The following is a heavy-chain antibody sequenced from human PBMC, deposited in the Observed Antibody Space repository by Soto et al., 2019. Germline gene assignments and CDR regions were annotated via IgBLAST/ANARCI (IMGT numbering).Heavy chain of an antibody. Sequence: SETMSLTRTVAGVYISSYYLSLIRPPPGKGLEWIGYIYYSGSTNYNPSLKSRVTISVDTSKNQFSLKLSSVTAADTAVYYSARENYAYYFDFRGQGTLVTGSS. CDR1: GVYISSYY. V-gene: IGHV4-59*01. J-gene: IGHJ4*02. CDR3: ARENYAYYFDF. CDR2: IYYSGST. D-gene: IGHD1-7*01.